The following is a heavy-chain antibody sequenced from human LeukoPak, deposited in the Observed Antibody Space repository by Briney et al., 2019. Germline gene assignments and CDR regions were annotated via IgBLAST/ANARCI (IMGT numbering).Heavy chain of an antibody. D-gene: IGHD1-26*01. CDR2: IYYSGST. J-gene: IGHJ4*02. CDR3: ARHVPSGSYKYYFDY. Sequence: PSETLSLTCTVSGGSISSSSYYWGWIRLPPGKGLEWIGSIYYSGSTYYNPSLKSRVTISVDTSKNQFSLKLSSVTAADTAVYYCARHVPSGSYKYYFDYWGQRTLVTVSS. CDR1: GGSISSSSYY. V-gene: IGHV4-39*01.